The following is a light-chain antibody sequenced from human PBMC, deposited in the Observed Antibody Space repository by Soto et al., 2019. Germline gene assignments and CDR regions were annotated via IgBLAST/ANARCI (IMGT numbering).Light chain of an antibody. CDR2: EVS. J-gene: IGLJ1*01. CDR3: SSYTSSRTLEV. V-gene: IGLV2-14*01. Sequence: QSALTQPASVSGSPGQSITISCTGTSSDVGGYNYVSWYQQHPGKAPKLMIYEVSNRPSGVSNRFSGSKSGNTASLTISGLQAEDEADYYCSSYTSSRTLEVFGTGTKVTAL. CDR1: SSDVGGYNY.